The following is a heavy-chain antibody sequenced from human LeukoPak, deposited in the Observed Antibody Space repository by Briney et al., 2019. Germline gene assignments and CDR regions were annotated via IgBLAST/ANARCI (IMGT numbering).Heavy chain of an antibody. J-gene: IGHJ4*02. CDR1: GGTFSSYA. V-gene: IGHV1-69*05. Sequence: GASVKVSCKASGGTFSSYAISWVRQAPGQGLEWMGGIIPIFGTANYAQKFQGGVTITTDESTSTAYMELSSLRSEDTAVYYCASSSSSWYSLYWGQGTLVTVSS. CDR2: IIPIFGTA. D-gene: IGHD6-13*01. CDR3: ASSSSSWYSLY.